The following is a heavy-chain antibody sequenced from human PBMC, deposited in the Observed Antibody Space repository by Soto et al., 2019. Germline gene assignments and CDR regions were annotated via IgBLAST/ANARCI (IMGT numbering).Heavy chain of an antibody. Sequence: AGGSPKLSFAAPGFPFSSYALTRVPPAPGQGLEWVSTIGAGDGKTYYADSVKGRFTVSRDNSKNSLYLQMTSLRAQDTAEYYCVKDWSGKTCPCMDVWGQGTTVTVSS. CDR3: VKDWSGKTCPCMDV. CDR1: GFPFSSYA. CDR2: IGAGDGKT. V-gene: IGHV3-23*01. J-gene: IGHJ6*02. D-gene: IGHD3-3*01.